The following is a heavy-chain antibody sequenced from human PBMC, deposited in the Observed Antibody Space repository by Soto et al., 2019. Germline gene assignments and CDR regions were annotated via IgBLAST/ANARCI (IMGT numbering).Heavy chain of an antibody. V-gene: IGHV3-30-3*01. CDR2: ISYDGSNK. D-gene: IGHD2-15*01. Sequence: QVQLVESGGGVVQPGRSLRLSCAASGFTFSSYARHWVRQAPGKGLEWVAVISYDGSNKYYADSVKGRFTISRDTSKNTLDLQMNSLRAEDTAVYYCARDGRQYCSGGSCYLLAYWGQGTLVTVSS. CDR3: ARDGRQYCSGGSCYLLAY. J-gene: IGHJ4*02. CDR1: GFTFSSYA.